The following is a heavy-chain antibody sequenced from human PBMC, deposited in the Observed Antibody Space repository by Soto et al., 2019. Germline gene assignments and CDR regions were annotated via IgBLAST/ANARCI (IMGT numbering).Heavy chain of an antibody. CDR1: GFTFSSYA. J-gene: IGHJ4*02. CDR3: ARERYSSGWYVDFDY. Sequence: PGGSLRLSCAASGFTFSSYAMHWVRQAPGKGLEWVAVISYDGSNKYYADSVKGRFTISRDNSKNTLYLQMNSLRAEDTAVYYCARERYSSGWYVDFDYWGQGTLVTVSS. CDR2: ISYDGSNK. D-gene: IGHD6-19*01. V-gene: IGHV3-30-3*01.